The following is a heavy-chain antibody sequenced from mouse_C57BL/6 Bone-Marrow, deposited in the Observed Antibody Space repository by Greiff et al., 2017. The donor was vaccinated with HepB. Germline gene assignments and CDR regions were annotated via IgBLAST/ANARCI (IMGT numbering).Heavy chain of an antibody. CDR1: GYTFTSYW. J-gene: IGHJ3*01. CDR2: IDPSDSYT. D-gene: IGHD1-1*01. V-gene: IGHV1-69*01. CDR3: AQSYYGSRDPFAY. Sequence: VQLQQPGAELVMPGASVKLSCKASGYTFTSYWMHWVKQRPGQGLEWIGEIDPSDSYTNYNQKFKGKSTLTVDKSSSTAYMQLSSLTSEDSAVYYCAQSYYGSRDPFAYWGQGTLVTVSA.